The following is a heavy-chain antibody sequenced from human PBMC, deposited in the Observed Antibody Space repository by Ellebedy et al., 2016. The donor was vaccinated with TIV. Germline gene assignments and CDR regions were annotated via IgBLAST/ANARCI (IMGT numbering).Heavy chain of an antibody. J-gene: IGHJ3*02. CDR3: ARETFNDVDLIVWGVLDI. CDR2: TTQSGAT. CDR1: GFTVSSTY. V-gene: IGHV3-66*01. Sequence: GGSLRLSCAASGFTVSSTYMSWVRQAPGKGLEWVALTTQSGATYYADSVKGRFTMSRDSSQNTLRLHMNSLRIEDNAVYFCARETFNDVDLIVWGVLDIWGQGTIVAVSS. D-gene: IGHD2/OR15-2a*01.